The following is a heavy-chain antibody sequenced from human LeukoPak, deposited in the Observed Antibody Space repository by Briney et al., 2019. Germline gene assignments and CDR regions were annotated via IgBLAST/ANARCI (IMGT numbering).Heavy chain of an antibody. CDR3: ARDGWGGYLDS. J-gene: IGHJ4*02. CDR2: INQDGGGK. CDR1: GFTFSDYW. D-gene: IGHD3-16*01. V-gene: IGHV3-7*01. Sequence: GGSLRLSCAASGFTFSDYWLSWVRQAPGKGLEWVTNINQDGGGKYYVDSVNGRFTISRDNAKNSLYLQLNSLRAEDTAVYYCARDGWGGYLDSWAREPWSPSPQ.